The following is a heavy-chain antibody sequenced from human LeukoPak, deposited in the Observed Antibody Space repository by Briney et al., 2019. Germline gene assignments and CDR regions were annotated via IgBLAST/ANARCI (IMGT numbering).Heavy chain of an antibody. V-gene: IGHV4-30-4*01. J-gene: IGHJ6*02. Sequence: PSETLSLTCTVSGGSISSGDYYWCWLRQPPGKGLVSVGYLYYSGSPYYKPSLKRRATISVDTSKNQFSLKLSSVTAADTAVYYCARGPPVYYYHGMDVWGQGTTVTVSS. CDR2: LYYSGSP. CDR1: GGSISSGDYY. CDR3: ARGPPVYYYHGMDV.